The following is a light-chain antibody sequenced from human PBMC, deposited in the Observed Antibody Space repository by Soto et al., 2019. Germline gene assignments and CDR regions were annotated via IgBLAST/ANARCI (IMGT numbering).Light chain of an antibody. Sequence: VLTQSPGTLSLSPGERATLSCRASQTVRNNYLAWYHQKPGQAPRLLIYDASSRATGIPDRFSGGGSGTDFTLTISRLEPEDFAVYYCQQFSSYPLTFGGGTKVDNK. CDR1: QTVRNNY. CDR3: QQFSSYPLT. CDR2: DAS. V-gene: IGKV3-20*01. J-gene: IGKJ4*01.